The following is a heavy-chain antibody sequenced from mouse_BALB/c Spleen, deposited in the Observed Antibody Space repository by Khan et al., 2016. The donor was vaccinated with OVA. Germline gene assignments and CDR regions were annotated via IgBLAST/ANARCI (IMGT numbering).Heavy chain of an antibody. Sequence: EVQLQESGPDLVKPSQSLSLTCTVTGYSITSGYIWHWIRQSPGNKLEWMGYIHYIGSTNYNPSLKSRISITRDTSKNQFFLQLNSVTTEDTATYYCAAYYDYDYAMDYWGQGTSVTVSS. V-gene: IGHV3-1*02. D-gene: IGHD2-4*01. CDR3: AAYYDYDYAMDY. CDR1: GYSITSGYI. J-gene: IGHJ4*01. CDR2: IHYIGST.